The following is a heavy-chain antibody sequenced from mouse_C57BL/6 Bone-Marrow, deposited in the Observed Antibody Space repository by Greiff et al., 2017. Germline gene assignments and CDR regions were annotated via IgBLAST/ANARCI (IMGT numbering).Heavy chain of an antibody. V-gene: IGHV1-81*01. D-gene: IGHD1-1*01. J-gene: IGHJ1*03. CDR2: INPGSGGT. CDR3: ARSHYYYGSSHWYFDV. CDR1: GYTFTSYG. Sequence: VQLQQSGAELARPGASVKLSCKASGYTFTSYGISWVKQRTGQGLEWIGVINPGSGGTNYNETFKGKATLSADKSSSTAYMQRGSLTSEDSAVYFCARSHYYYGSSHWYFDVWGTGTTVTVAS.